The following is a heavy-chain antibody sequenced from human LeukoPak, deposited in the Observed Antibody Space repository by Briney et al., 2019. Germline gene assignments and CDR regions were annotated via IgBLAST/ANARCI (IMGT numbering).Heavy chain of an antibody. V-gene: IGHV3-23*01. CDR1: GFTFSSYA. J-gene: IGHJ4*02. CDR2: ISGSGGST. CDR3: AKDDDYYFDY. Sequence: GGSLRLSCAASGFTFSSYAMSWVRQAPGKGLEWVSAISGSGGSTNYADSVKGRFTISTDNSKNTLYLQMNSLRAEDTAVYYCAKDDDYYFDYWGQGTLVTVSS. D-gene: IGHD2-21*02.